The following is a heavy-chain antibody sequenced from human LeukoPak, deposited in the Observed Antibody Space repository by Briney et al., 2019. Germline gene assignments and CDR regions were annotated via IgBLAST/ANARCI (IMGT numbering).Heavy chain of an antibody. CDR1: GFTFSSYA. D-gene: IGHD3-3*01. Sequence: GGSLRLSCAASGFTFSSYAMSWVRQAPGKGLEWVSAISGSGGSTYYADSVKGRFTISRDNSKNTLYLQMNSLRAEDTAVYYCARTLYYGFSDPLFDPWGQGTLVTVSS. CDR3: ARTLYYGFSDPLFDP. J-gene: IGHJ5*02. V-gene: IGHV3-23*01. CDR2: ISGSGGST.